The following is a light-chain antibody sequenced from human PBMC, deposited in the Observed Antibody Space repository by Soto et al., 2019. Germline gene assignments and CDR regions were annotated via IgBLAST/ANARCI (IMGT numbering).Light chain of an antibody. CDR3: QQSFSPPYT. J-gene: IGKJ2*01. V-gene: IGKV1-39*01. Sequence: DIQMTQSLSSLSASVGDRVTITCRASQSISNYLNWYQQKQGKAPNLLIYVASTLQSGVPSRFSGSGSGTDFTLTITSLHPEDFATYYCQQSFSPPYTFGQGTKLEIK. CDR2: VAS. CDR1: QSISNY.